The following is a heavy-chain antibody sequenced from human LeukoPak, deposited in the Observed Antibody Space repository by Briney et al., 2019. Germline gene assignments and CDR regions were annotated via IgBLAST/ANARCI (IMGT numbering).Heavy chain of an antibody. D-gene: IGHD6-13*01. CDR3: ATSGGQQLPMDAFDI. CDR2: IYTSGST. Sequence: SETLSLTCTVSGGSISSYYWSWIRQPAGKGLEWIGRIYTSGSTNYNPSLKSRVTMSVDTSKNQFSLKLSSVTAADTAVYYCATSGGQQLPMDAFDIWGQGTMVTVSS. V-gene: IGHV4-4*07. CDR1: GGSISSYY. J-gene: IGHJ3*02.